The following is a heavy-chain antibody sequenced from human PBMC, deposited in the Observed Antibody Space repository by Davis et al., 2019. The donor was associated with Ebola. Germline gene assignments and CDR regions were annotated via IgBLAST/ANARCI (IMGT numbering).Heavy chain of an antibody. CDR1: GYTFTGYY. V-gene: IGHV1-46*01. CDR2: INPSGGST. Sequence: ASVKVSCKASGYTFTGYYMHWVRQAPGQGLEWMGIINPSGGSTSYAQKFQGRVTMTRDTSTSTVYMELSSLRSEDTAVYYCARDLGPGDYYYYYGMDVWGQGTTVTVSS. J-gene: IGHJ6*02. D-gene: IGHD7-27*01. CDR3: ARDLGPGDYYYYYGMDV.